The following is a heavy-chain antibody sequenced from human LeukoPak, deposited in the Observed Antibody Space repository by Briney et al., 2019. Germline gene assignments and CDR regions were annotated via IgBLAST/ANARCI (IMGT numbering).Heavy chain of an antibody. J-gene: IGHJ4*02. D-gene: IGHD5-24*01. CDR3: TRLRDGYDSDY. CDR2: IYSGGTT. CDR1: GFIVSSNY. Sequence: GGSLRLSCAVSGFIVSSNYMSWVRQAPGKGLEWASVIYSGGTTYYADSVKGRFIISRDNSKNTLYLQMNTLRAEDTAMYYCTRLRDGYDSDYWGQGTLVTVSS. V-gene: IGHV3-53*01.